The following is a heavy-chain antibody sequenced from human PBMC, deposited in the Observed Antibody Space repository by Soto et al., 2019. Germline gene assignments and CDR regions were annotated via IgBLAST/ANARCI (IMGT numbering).Heavy chain of an antibody. CDR3: ASRDVDTTMVGRDY. V-gene: IGHV4-31*11. CDR1: GGSISSGGYY. Sequence: PSETLSLTCAVSGGSISSGGYYWSWIRQHPGKGLEWIGFIYYSGVTYYNPSLKSRVTISVDTSKNQFFLKLSSMTAADTAVYYCASRDVDTTMVGRDYWGQGTQVTVSS. D-gene: IGHD5-18*01. CDR2: IYYSGVT. J-gene: IGHJ4*02.